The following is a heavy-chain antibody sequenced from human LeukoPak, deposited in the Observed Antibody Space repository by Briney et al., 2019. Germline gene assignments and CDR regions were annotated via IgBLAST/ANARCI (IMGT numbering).Heavy chain of an antibody. V-gene: IGHV1-8*01. CDR3: ARGMRSHYYDFTGLYYYYLDL. Sequence: GASVKVSCKASGYTFTSYDINWVRQATGQGLEWMGWMNPNSGNTGYAQKFQGRVTITTDKSATTAYMELTGLTSDDTAVYYCARGMRSHYYDFTGLYYYYLDLWGKGTMVTVSS. CDR1: GYTFTSYD. D-gene: IGHD3/OR15-3a*01. CDR2: MNPNSGNT. J-gene: IGHJ6*03.